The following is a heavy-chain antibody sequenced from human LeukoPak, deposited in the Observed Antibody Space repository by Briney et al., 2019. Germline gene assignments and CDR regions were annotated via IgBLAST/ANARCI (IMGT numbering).Heavy chain of an antibody. Sequence: GGSPRLSCAASGFTFSGYSMNWVRQAPGKGLEWVSSISSSSSYIYYADSVKGRFTISRDNAKNSLYLQMNSLRAEDTAVYYCARDPEGGSYYPDYWGQGTLVTVSS. CDR2: ISSSSSYI. J-gene: IGHJ4*02. V-gene: IGHV3-21*01. CDR3: ARDPEGGSYYPDY. CDR1: GFTFSGYS. D-gene: IGHD1-26*01.